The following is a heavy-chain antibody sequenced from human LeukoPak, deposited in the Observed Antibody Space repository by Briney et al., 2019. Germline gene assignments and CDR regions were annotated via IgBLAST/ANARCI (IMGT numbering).Heavy chain of an antibody. D-gene: IGHD2-15*01. CDR3: ARDGLYCSGGSCLPALFDY. CDR2: ISSSSSYI. Sequence: PGGSLRLSCAASGFTFSSYSMNWVRQAPGKGLEWVSSISSSSSYIYYADSEKGRFTISRDNAKNSLYLQMNSLRAEDTAVYYCARDGLYCSGGSCLPALFDYWGQGTLVTVSS. V-gene: IGHV3-21*01. J-gene: IGHJ4*02. CDR1: GFTFSSYS.